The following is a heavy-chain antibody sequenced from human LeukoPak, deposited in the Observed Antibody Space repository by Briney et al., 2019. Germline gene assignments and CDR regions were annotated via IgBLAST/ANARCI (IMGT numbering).Heavy chain of an antibody. Sequence: SVMVSCTASGCTFSSYAIIWVRQAPGQGLELMGGIIPIFGTANYAQKFQGRVTITADESTSTAYMELSSLRSEDTAVYYCARDPPRYCSSTSCYGWFDPWGQGTLVTVSS. D-gene: IGHD2-2*01. J-gene: IGHJ5*02. V-gene: IGHV1-69*13. CDR3: ARDPPRYCSSTSCYGWFDP. CDR2: IIPIFGTA. CDR1: GCTFSSYA.